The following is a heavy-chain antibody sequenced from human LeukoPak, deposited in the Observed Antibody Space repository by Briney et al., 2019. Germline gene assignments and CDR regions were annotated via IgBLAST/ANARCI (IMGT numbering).Heavy chain of an antibody. J-gene: IGHJ4*02. D-gene: IGHD4-17*01. CDR2: ISYDGSNK. CDR1: GFTFSSYA. CDR3: AKDGDYRAAIDY. V-gene: IGHV3-30*04. Sequence: PGGSLRLSCAASGFTFSSYAMHWVRQAPGKGLEWVAVISYDGSNKYYADSVKGRFTISRDNSKNTLYLQMNSLRAEDTAVYYCAKDGDYRAAIDYWGQGTLVTVSS.